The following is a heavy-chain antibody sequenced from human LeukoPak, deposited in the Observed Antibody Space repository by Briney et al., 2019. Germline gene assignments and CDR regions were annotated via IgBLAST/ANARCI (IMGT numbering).Heavy chain of an antibody. V-gene: IGHV3-23*01. CDR1: GFTFSSYA. CDR2: ISGSGDTT. Sequence: GGSLRLSCAVSGFTFSSYAMTWVRQAPGKGLELVSGISGSGDTTYYADSVKGRFTTSRDNAKSSLSLQLNSLRVEDTAVYYCARSHYDVLAASYKWTPDYWGQGTLVTVSS. D-gene: IGHD3-9*01. CDR3: ARSHYDVLAASYKWTPDY. J-gene: IGHJ4*02.